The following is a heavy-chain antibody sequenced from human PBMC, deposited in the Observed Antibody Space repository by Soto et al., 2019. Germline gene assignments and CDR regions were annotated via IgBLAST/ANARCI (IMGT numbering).Heavy chain of an antibody. D-gene: IGHD3-10*01. CDR3: ATLGPGYYFDY. CDR1: GFTFSDYY. CDR2: ISSSGSTM. V-gene: IGHV3-11*01. Sequence: GGSLRLSCAASGFTFSDYYMSWIRQAPGKGLEWVSHISSSGSTMYYADSVKGRFTISRDNAKNSLYLQMNSLRAEDTAVYYCATLGPGYYFDYWGQGTLVTVSS. J-gene: IGHJ4*02.